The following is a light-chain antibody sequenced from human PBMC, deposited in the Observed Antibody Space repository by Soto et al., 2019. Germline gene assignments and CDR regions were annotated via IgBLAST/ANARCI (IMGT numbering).Light chain of an antibody. J-gene: IGLJ7*01. CDR2: DVN. V-gene: IGLV2-11*01. CDR1: SSDVGAYDY. Sequence: QSVLTQPRSVSGSPGQSVTISCTGTSSDVGAYDYVSWYQQHPGKAPKSMIYDVNKRPSGVPDRFSGSKSGNTASLTISGLQAEDEADYYCCSYAGSYTFAVFGGGTQLTVL. CDR3: CSYAGSYTFAV.